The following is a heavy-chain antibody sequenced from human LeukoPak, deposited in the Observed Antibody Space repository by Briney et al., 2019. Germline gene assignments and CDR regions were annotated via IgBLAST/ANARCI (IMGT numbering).Heavy chain of an antibody. CDR2: IYYSGST. J-gene: IGHJ2*01. Sequence: SETLSLTCTVSGGSISSYYWSWIRQPPGKGLEWIGYIYYSGSTNYNPSLKSRVTISVDTSKNQFSLKLSSVTAADTAVYYCARGFPTYYDFWSGYYKGGVTGYLDLWGRGTLVTVSS. CDR3: ARGFPTYYDFWSGYYKGGVTGYLDL. V-gene: IGHV4-59*01. CDR1: GGSISSYY. D-gene: IGHD3-3*01.